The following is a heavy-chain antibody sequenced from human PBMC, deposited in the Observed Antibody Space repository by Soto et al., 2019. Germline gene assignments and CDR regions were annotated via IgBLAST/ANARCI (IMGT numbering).Heavy chain of an antibody. CDR3: ARDQGVVVPAAGYYMDV. V-gene: IGHV3-21*01. Sequence: EVQLVESGGGLVKPGGSLRLSCAASGFTFSSYSMNWVRQAPGKGLEWVSSISSSSSYIYYADSVKGRVTISRDNAQNSLYLQMNRLRGEDTAVYYCARDQGVVVPAAGYYMDVWGKGTTLTVSS. J-gene: IGHJ6*03. D-gene: IGHD2-2*01. CDR2: ISSSSSYI. CDR1: GFTFSSYS.